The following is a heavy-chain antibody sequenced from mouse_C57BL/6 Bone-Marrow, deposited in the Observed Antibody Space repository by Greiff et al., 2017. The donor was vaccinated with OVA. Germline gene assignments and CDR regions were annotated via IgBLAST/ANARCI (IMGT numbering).Heavy chain of an antibody. CDR2: INPNYGTT. J-gene: IGHJ4*01. CDR3: ARWGTTVVATRGNAMDY. V-gene: IGHV1-39*01. D-gene: IGHD1-1*01. Sequence: VQLKQSGPELVKPGASVKISCKASGYSFTDYNMNWVKQSNGKSLEWIGVINPNYGTTSYNQKFKGKATLTVDQSSSTAYMQLNSLTSEDTAVYFCARWGTTVVATRGNAMDYWGQGTSVTVSS. CDR1: GYSFTDYN.